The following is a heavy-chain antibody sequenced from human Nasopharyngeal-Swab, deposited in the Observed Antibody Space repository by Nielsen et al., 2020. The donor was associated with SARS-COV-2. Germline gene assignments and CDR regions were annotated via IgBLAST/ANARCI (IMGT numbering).Heavy chain of an antibody. CDR1: GGSFSGYY. D-gene: IGHD1-26*01. CDR3: ARETQWETPDY. CDR2: INHSGST. V-gene: IGHV4-34*01. J-gene: IGHJ4*02. Sequence: SETLSLTCTVSGGSFSGYYWSWIRQPPGKGLEWIGEINHSGSTNYNPSLKSRVTISVDTSKNQFSLKLSSVTAADTAVYYCARETQWETPDYWGQGTLVTVSS.